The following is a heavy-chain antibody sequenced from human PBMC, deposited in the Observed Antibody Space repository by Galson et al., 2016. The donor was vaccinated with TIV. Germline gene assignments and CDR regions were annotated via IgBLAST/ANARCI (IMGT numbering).Heavy chain of an antibody. Sequence: SLRLSCAGSGFTFSKFWMHWVRQVPGKGLVWVSRIKTDGSRTDYVDAVQGRFTISRDNVKNMVYLQMDSLRVEDTAVYYCRARGDSRAHDVFDFWGRGTMVTVSS. D-gene: IGHD3-3*01. CDR1: GFTFSKFW. V-gene: IGHV3-74*01. J-gene: IGHJ3*01. CDR2: IKTDGSRT. CDR3: RARGDSRAHDVFDF.